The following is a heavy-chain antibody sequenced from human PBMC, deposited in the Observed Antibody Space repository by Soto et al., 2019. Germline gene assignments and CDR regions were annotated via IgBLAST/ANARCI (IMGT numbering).Heavy chain of an antibody. Sequence: LSLTCAVSGDSISSTYYWGWIRQPPGKGLEWIGSVYYSGSTYYNPSLKSRVTISVDTSNNQFSLKLNSVTAADTAVYYCARHQYYYDSSGYTLDYWGQGTLVTVSS. V-gene: IGHV4-39*01. CDR2: VYYSGST. CDR1: GDSISSTYY. D-gene: IGHD3-22*01. CDR3: ARHQYYYDSSGYTLDY. J-gene: IGHJ4*02.